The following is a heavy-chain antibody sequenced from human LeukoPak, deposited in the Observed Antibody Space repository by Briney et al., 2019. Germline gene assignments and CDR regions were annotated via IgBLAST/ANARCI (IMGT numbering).Heavy chain of an antibody. J-gene: IGHJ4*02. Sequence: PGGSLRLYCAASGFAFTNYGMHWVRQAPGQGLEWMAVPSYDGSSEYYEDSVKGRFTISRDNSKNTLYLQVNSLRAEDTAIYYCAKDRGTVTHLDYWGQGTLVTVSS. CDR2: PSYDGSSE. V-gene: IGHV3-30*18. CDR3: AKDRGTVTHLDY. D-gene: IGHD4-17*01. CDR1: GFAFTNYG.